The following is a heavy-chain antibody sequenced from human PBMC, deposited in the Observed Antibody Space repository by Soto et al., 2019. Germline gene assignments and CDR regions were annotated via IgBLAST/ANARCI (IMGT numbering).Heavy chain of an antibody. D-gene: IGHD6-19*01. CDR3: ARVSGSSRMYYFDY. CDR2: ISSSSSYI. Sequence: EVQLVESGGGLVKPGGSLRLSCAASGFTFSSYSMNWVRQAPGKWLEWVSSISSSSSYIYYADSVKGRFTISRDNAKNSLYLQMNSLRAEDTAVYYCARVSGSSRMYYFDYWGQGTLVTVSS. CDR1: GFTFSSYS. V-gene: IGHV3-21*01. J-gene: IGHJ4*02.